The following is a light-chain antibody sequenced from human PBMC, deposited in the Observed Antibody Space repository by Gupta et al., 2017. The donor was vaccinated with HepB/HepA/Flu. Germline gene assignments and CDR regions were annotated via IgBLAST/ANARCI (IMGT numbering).Light chain of an antibody. CDR3: QQYYTSPIT. J-gene: IGKJ3*01. Sequence: EIFLTQSPGALSLSPGERVTLSCRASETVRSNSLAWYQQKPGQPPSLLIYDGSSRATGIPDRFSGSGSGTDFTLTITRLEPEDFAVYYCQQYYTSPITFGHGTTVDIK. V-gene: IGKV3-20*01. CDR2: DGS. CDR1: ETVRSNS.